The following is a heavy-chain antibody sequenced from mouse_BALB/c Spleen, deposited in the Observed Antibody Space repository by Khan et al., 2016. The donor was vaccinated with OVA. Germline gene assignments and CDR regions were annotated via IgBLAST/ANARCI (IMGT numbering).Heavy chain of an antibody. CDR3: ASVYGGDLDY. V-gene: IGHV3-2*02. D-gene: IGHD1-1*01. J-gene: IGHJ2*02. CDR2: ISYSGNT. CDR1: GYSITSDYA. Sequence: VQLKESGPGLVKPSQSLSLTCTVTGYSITSDYAWNWIRQFPGNKLEWMGFISYSGNTKYTPPLKSRFSITRDTSKNQFFLQLNSVTTEDTATYCCASVYGGDLDYWGQGTSLTVSS.